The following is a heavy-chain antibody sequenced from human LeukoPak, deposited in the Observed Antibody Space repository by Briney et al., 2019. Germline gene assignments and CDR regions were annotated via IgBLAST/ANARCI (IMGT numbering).Heavy chain of an antibody. D-gene: IGHD3-22*01. CDR3: ATAPAYYYDSSGPALSGAPYYFDY. CDR2: FDPEDGET. V-gene: IGHV1-24*01. J-gene: IGHJ4*02. Sequence: GASVKVSCKVSGYTLTELSMHWVRQAPGKGLEWMGGFDPEDGETIYAQKFQGRVTMTEDTSTDTAYMELSSLRSEDTAVYYCATAPAYYYDSSGPALSGAPYYFDYWGQGTLVTVSS. CDR1: GYTLTELS.